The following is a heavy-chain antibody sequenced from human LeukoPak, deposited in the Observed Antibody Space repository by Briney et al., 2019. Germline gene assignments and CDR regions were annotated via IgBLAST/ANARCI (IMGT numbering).Heavy chain of an antibody. Sequence: ASVKVSCKASGYTFTGYYMHWVRQAPGQGLEWMGRINPNSGGTNYAQKFQGRVTMTRDTSISKAYMELSRLRSNDTAVYYCARPQSSSSWYNWFDPWGQGTLVTVSS. CDR2: INPNSGGT. J-gene: IGHJ5*02. CDR3: ARPQSSSSWYNWFDP. V-gene: IGHV1-2*06. D-gene: IGHD6-13*01. CDR1: GYTFTGYY.